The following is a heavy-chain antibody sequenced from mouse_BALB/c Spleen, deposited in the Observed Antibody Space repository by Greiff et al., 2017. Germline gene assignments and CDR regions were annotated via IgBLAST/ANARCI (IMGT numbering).Heavy chain of an antibody. Sequence: EVQVVESGGGLVKPGGSLKLSCAASGFAFSSYDMSWVRQTPEKRLEWVAYISSGGGSTYYPDTVKGRFTISRDNAKNTLYLQMSSLKSEDTAMYYCARPHYYGSSYFAYWGQGTLVTVSA. CDR3: ARPHYYGSSYFAY. J-gene: IGHJ3*01. D-gene: IGHD1-1*01. CDR2: ISSGGGST. CDR1: GFAFSSYD. V-gene: IGHV5-12-1*01.